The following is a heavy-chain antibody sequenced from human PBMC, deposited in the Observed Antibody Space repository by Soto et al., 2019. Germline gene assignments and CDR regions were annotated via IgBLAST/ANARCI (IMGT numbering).Heavy chain of an antibody. CDR2: IVGGSGNT. D-gene: IGHD1-26*01. V-gene: IGHV1-58*01. Sequence: SVKVSCKASGFTFSTSAVQWVRQARGQRPEWMGWIVGGSGNTNYAQNSQGRVIITRDMSTSTVYMELSSLRSDDTAVYFCAARRSGLYAMDVWGQGTTVTVSS. J-gene: IGHJ6*02. CDR1: GFTFSTSA. CDR3: AARRSGLYAMDV.